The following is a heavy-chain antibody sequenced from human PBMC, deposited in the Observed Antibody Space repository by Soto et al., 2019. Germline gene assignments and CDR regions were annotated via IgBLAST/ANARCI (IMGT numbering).Heavy chain of an antibody. V-gene: IGHV4-31*03. J-gene: IGHJ5*02. CDR2: IYYSGST. D-gene: IGHD5-18*01. CDR1: GGSISSGGYY. CDR3: AGSEGQRPVTQGTWWFDP. Sequence: PSETLSLTCTVSGGSISSGGYYWSWIRQHPGKGLEWIGYIYYSGSTYYNPSLKSRVTISVDTSKNQFSLKLSSVTAADTAVYYCAGSEGQRPVTQGTWWFDPWGQGTLVTVS.